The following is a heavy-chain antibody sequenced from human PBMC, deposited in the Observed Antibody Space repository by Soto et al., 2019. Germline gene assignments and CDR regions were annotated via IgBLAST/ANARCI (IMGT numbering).Heavy chain of an antibody. CDR2: IYYSGST. CDR1: GGSISSYY. D-gene: IGHD6-25*01. V-gene: IGHV4-59*01. CDR3: ARTQGPRHAFDI. Sequence: SETLSLTCTVSGGSISSYYWSWIRQPPGKGLEWIGYIYYSGSTNYNPSLKSRVTISVXXXXXXFXLXLXXXTAAXTAVYYCARTQGPRHAFDIWGQGTMVTVSS. J-gene: IGHJ3*02.